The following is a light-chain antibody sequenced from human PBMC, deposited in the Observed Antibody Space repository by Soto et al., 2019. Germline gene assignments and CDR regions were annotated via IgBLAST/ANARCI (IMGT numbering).Light chain of an antibody. V-gene: IGLV2-14*01. Sequence: QSALTQPASVSGSPGQSITIYCTGTSSDVGGYNYVSWYQQHPGKAPKLMIYDVSNRPSGVSNRFSGYKSGNTASLTISGLQAEDEADYYCSSYTSSSTYVFGTRTKVTVL. J-gene: IGLJ1*01. CDR1: SSDVGGYNY. CDR3: SSYTSSSTYV. CDR2: DVS.